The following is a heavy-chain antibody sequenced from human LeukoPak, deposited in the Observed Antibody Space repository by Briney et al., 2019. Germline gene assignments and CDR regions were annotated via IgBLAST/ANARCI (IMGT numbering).Heavy chain of an antibody. J-gene: IGHJ3*02. CDR1: GFTFSSIA. CDR2: ISGSGGST. Sequence: PGGSLRLSCATSGFTFSSIAMSSVRRAPGKRREGFSVISGSGGSTYYANTVNGRFTITRDNSKNTQYLQMNSLRAEDTAVYYCAKGVSAAADDAFDIWGQGTMVTVSS. D-gene: IGHD6-13*01. CDR3: AKGVSAAADDAFDI. V-gene: IGHV3-23*01.